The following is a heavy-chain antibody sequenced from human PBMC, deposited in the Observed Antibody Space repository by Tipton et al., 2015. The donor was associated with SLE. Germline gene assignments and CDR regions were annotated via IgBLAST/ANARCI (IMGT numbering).Heavy chain of an antibody. V-gene: IGHV4-34*01. J-gene: IGHJ2*01. CDR1: GGSISSYY. D-gene: IGHD3-10*01. CDR2: INHSGST. Sequence: LRLSCTVSGGSISSYYWSWIRQPPGKGLEWIGEINHSGSTNYNPSLKSRVTISVDTSKNQFSLKLSSVTAADTAVYYCARHGVRGHELWYFDLWGRGTLVTVSS. CDR3: ARHGVRGHELWYFDL.